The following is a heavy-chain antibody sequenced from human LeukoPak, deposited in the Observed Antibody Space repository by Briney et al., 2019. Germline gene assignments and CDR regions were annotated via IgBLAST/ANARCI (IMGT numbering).Heavy chain of an antibody. CDR2: ISSSSSTI. Sequence: GGSLRLSCAASGFTFSSYSMNWVRQAPGKGLEWVSYISSSSSTIYYADSVKGRFTISRDNAKNSLYLQMNSLRAEDTAVYYCARVVYGYCSSTSCYYYGMDVWGQGTTVTVSS. V-gene: IGHV3-48*04. J-gene: IGHJ6*02. CDR3: ARVVYGYCSSTSCYYYGMDV. D-gene: IGHD2-2*01. CDR1: GFTFSSYS.